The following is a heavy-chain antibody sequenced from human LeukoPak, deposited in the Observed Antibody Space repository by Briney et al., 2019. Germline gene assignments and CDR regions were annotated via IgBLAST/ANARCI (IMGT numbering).Heavy chain of an antibody. V-gene: IGHV4-4*07. CDR3: ARDGRYSGSYWIDY. CDR2: IYTSGST. J-gene: IGHJ4*02. Sequence: SETLSLTCTVSGGSISSYYWSWIRQPAGKGLEWIGRIYTSGSTNYNPSLKSRVTMSVDTSKNQFSLKPSSVTAADTAVYYCARDGRYSGSYWIDYWGQGTLVTVSS. D-gene: IGHD1-26*01. CDR1: GGSISSYY.